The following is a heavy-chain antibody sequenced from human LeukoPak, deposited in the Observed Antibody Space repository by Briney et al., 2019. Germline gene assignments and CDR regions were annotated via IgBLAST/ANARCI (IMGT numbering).Heavy chain of an antibody. CDR1: GGTFSSYA. CDR2: IIPILGIA. CDR3: SRDLSYGGNPRRYAY. J-gene: IGHJ4*02. D-gene: IGHD4-23*01. V-gene: IGHV1-69*04. Sequence: SVKVSCKASGGTFSSYAIGWVRQAPGQGLKWMGRIIPILGIANYAQKFQGRVTITADKSTSTAYMELSSLRSEDTAVYYCSRDLSYGGNPRRYAYWGQGTLVTVSS.